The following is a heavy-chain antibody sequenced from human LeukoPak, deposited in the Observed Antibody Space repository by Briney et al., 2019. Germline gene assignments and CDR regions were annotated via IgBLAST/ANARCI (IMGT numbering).Heavy chain of an antibody. Sequence: SETLSLTCAVYGGSFSGYYWSWIRQPPGKGLEWIGEINHSGSTNYNPSLKSRVTISVDTSKNQFSLKLSSVTAADTAVYYCARDGSIAVAGFDYWGQGTLVTVSS. J-gene: IGHJ4*02. D-gene: IGHD6-19*01. CDR2: INHSGST. CDR3: ARDGSIAVAGFDY. V-gene: IGHV4-34*01. CDR1: GGSFSGYY.